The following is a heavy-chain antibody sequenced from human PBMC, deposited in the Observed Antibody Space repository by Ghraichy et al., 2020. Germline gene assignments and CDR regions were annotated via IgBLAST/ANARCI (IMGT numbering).Heavy chain of an antibody. D-gene: IGHD5-12*01. V-gene: IGHV3-30*02. Sequence: GSLRLSCAASGFTFSSYGMHWVRQAPAKGLEWVAFIRYDGSNKYYADSVKGRFTISRDNSKNTLYLQMNSLRAEDTAVYYCAKEGRATISFNWFDPWGQGTLVTVSS. CDR2: IRYDGSNK. CDR3: AKEGRATISFNWFDP. CDR1: GFTFSSYG. J-gene: IGHJ5*02.